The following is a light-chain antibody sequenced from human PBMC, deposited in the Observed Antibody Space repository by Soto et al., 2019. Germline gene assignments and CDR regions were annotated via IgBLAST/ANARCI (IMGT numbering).Light chain of an antibody. CDR1: QSVSRNY. CDR3: QQLYTLPFT. Sequence: EIVLTQSPGTLSLSPGEGATLSCRASQSVSRNYLAWYQQKPGQAPRLLIYTASRRATGIPDRFSGSGSGTDFTLTISGLLPEDFAAYHCQQLYTLPFTFGQGTRLEIK. V-gene: IGKV3-20*01. CDR2: TAS. J-gene: IGKJ5*01.